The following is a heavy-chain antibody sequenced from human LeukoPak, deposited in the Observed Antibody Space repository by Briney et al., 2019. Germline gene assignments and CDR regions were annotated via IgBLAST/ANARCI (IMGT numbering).Heavy chain of an antibody. CDR3: ARTCGGDCYSDY. CDR1: GFTFSRFP. J-gene: IGHJ4*02. Sequence: GGSLRLSCAASGFTFSRFPMHWVRQAPGKGLEWVSYISSSGSTIYYADSVKGRFTISRDNAKNSLYLQMNSLRAEDTAVYYCARTCGGDCYSDYWGQGTLVTVSS. CDR2: ISSSGSTI. V-gene: IGHV3-48*03. D-gene: IGHD2-21*02.